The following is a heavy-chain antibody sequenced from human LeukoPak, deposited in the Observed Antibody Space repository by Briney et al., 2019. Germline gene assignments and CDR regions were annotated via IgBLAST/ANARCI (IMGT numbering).Heavy chain of an antibody. V-gene: IGHV4-4*09. D-gene: IGHD2-2*01. J-gene: IGHJ3*02. Sequence: SETLSLTCTVSGGSISSYNWSWIRQPPGKRLEWIGHIYNSDSSNDNPSLKSRVTMSLDTSKNQFSLMLSSVTATDTAVYYCARDNKYQLPPGAFDIWGQGTMVTVSS. CDR1: GGSISSYN. CDR3: ARDNKYQLPPGAFDI. CDR2: IYNSDSS.